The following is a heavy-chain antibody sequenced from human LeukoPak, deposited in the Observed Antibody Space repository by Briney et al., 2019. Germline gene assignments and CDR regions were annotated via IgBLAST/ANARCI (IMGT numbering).Heavy chain of an antibody. CDR3: ASGSGSYRTPYYYIDV. D-gene: IGHD3-10*01. J-gene: IGHJ6*03. CDR1: GFTVSSNY. CDR2: IFSGGST. V-gene: IGHV3-53*01. Sequence: GGCLRLSCAASGFTVSSNYMSWVRQAPGKGLEWVSVIFSGGSTNYADSVKGRCTISRDNSKNTLYLQMNSLRAEDTAVYYCASGSGSYRTPYYYIDVWGTGTPVTVSS.